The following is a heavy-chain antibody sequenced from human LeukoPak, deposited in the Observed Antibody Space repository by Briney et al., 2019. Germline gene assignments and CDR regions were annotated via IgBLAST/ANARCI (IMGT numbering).Heavy chain of an antibody. D-gene: IGHD3-22*01. Sequence: TSETLSLTCAVYGGSFSGYYWSWLRQPPGKGLEWIGEINHSGSTNYSPSLKSRVTISVDTSKNQFSLKLSSVTAADTAVYYCAGGYYDSSGYLYFDYWGQGTLVTVSS. J-gene: IGHJ4*02. CDR1: GGSFSGYY. CDR2: INHSGST. V-gene: IGHV4-34*01. CDR3: AGGYYDSSGYLYFDY.